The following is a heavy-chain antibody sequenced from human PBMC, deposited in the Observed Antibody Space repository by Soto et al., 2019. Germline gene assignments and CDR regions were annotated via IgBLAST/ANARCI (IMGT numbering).Heavy chain of an antibody. V-gene: IGHV3-73*01. CDR2: IRSKANSYAT. J-gene: IGHJ6*02. Sequence: GGSLRLSCAASGFTFSGSAMHWVRQASGEGLEWVGRIRSKANSYATAYAASVKGRFTISRDDSKNTAYLQMNSLKTEDTAVYYCARLGYSYGYGYYYGMDVWGQGTTVTVSS. D-gene: IGHD5-18*01. CDR3: ARLGYSYGYGYYYGMDV. CDR1: GFTFSGSA.